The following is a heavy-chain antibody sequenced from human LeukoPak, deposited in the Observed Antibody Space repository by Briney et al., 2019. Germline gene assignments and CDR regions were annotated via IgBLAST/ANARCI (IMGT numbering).Heavy chain of an antibody. J-gene: IGHJ4*02. CDR3: AEGSNYGDSSF. CDR1: GFTFSSYW. CDR2: IKQDGSEK. V-gene: IGHV3-7*01. Sequence: GGSLRLSCAASGFTFSSYWMSWVRQAPGRGLEWVANIKQDGSEKYYVDSVKGRFTISRDNAKKSLYLQMNSLRGEDPAIYYCAEGSNYGDSSFWGQGTLVTVSS. D-gene: IGHD4-17*01.